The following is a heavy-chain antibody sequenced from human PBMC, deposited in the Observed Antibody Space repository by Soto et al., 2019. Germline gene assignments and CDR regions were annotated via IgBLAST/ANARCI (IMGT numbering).Heavy chain of an antibody. CDR2: INPNSGGT. D-gene: IGHD5-18*01. Sequence: ASVKVSCKASGYTFTGYYMHWVRQAPGQGLEWMGWINPNSGGTNYAQTFQGRVTMTRDTSISTAYMELSRLRSDDTAVYYCARDRGTAMVAYFDYWGQGTLVTVSS. V-gene: IGHV1-2*02. J-gene: IGHJ4*02. CDR3: ARDRGTAMVAYFDY. CDR1: GYTFTGYY.